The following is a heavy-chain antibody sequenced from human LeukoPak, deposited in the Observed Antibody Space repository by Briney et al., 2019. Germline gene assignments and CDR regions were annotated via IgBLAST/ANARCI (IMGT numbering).Heavy chain of an antibody. V-gene: IGHV3-21*01. D-gene: IGHD6-13*01. CDR3: ARGGVYSSRGIDY. CDR1: GFTFNRYN. Sequence: GGSLRLSCAASGFTFNRYNMNWVRRAPGKGLEWVSSISTSSSYIYYADSVRGRFTISRDNAKNSLYLQMNSLRAEDTAVYYCARGGVYSSRGIDYWGQGTLVTVSS. J-gene: IGHJ4*02. CDR2: ISTSSSYI.